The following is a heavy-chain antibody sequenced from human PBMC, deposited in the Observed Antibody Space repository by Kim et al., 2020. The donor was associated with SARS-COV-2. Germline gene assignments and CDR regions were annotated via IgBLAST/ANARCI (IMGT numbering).Heavy chain of an antibody. V-gene: IGHV4-59*01. D-gene: IGHD3-10*01. CDR1: GGSISSYY. CDR3: ARASSMVRGVKSFYNWFDP. Sequence: SETLSLTCTVSGGSISSYYWSWIRQPPGKGLEWIGYIYYSGSTNYNPSLKSRVTISVDTSKNQFSLKLSSVTAADTAVYYCARASSMVRGVKSFYNWFDPWGQGTLVTVSS. J-gene: IGHJ5*02. CDR2: IYYSGST.